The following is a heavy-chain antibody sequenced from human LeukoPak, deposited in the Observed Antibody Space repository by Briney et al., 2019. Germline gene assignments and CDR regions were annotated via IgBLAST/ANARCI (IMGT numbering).Heavy chain of an antibody. J-gene: IGHJ4*02. D-gene: IGHD1-1*01. V-gene: IGHV3-48*01. Sequence: GGSLRLSCAASGFTFSSYGMHWVRQAPGKGLEWVSYISSGSNTIYYADSVKGRFTISRDSAKNSLYLQMNSLRAEDTAVYYCARDYNRSFDYWGQGILVTVSS. CDR3: ARDYNRSFDY. CDR1: GFTFSSYG. CDR2: ISSGSNTI.